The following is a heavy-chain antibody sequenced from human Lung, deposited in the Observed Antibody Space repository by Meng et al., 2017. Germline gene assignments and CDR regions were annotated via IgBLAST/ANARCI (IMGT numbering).Heavy chain of an antibody. J-gene: IGHJ4*02. CDR1: VGSFSYYY. Sequence: QVQLQHWGVGLLTPSVSLSLACVVSVGSFSYYYWSWIRQPPAKGLEWIGEINHSGSTNYNPSLESRATISVDTSQNNLSLNLSSVTAADSAVYYCARGPTTMAHDFDYWGQGTLVTVSS. CDR3: ARGPTTMAHDFDY. CDR2: INHSGST. V-gene: IGHV4-34*01. D-gene: IGHD1-26*01.